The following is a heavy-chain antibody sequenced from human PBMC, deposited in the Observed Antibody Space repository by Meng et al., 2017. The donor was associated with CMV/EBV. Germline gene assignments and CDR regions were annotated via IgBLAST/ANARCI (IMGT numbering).Heavy chain of an antibody. V-gene: IGHV1-18*01. CDR3: ARVAYSSSWYHAFDY. CDR1: GYTFTRSG. Sequence: SGYTFTRSGISWVRQAPGQGLEWMGWISAYNGNTNYAQKLQGRVTMTTDTSTSTAYMELRSLRSDDTAVYYCARVAYSSSWYHAFDYWGQGTLVTVSS. D-gene: IGHD6-13*01. J-gene: IGHJ4*02. CDR2: ISAYNGNT.